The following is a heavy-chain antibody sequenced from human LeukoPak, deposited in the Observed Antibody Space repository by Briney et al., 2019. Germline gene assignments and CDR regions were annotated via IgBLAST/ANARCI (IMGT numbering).Heavy chain of an antibody. CDR3: ARGRTTVEPPDYYYYYMDV. CDR2: IIPIFGTA. J-gene: IGHJ6*03. Sequence: KVSCKASGGTFSSYAISWVRQAPGQGLEWMGRIIPIFGTANYAQKFQGRVTITTDESTSTAYMELSSLRSEDTAVYYCARGRTTVEPPDYYYYYMDVWGKGTTVTVSS. D-gene: IGHD4-17*01. V-gene: IGHV1-69*05. CDR1: GGTFSSYA.